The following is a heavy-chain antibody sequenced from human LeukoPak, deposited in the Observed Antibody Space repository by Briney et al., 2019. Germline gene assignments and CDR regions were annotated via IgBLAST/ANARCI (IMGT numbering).Heavy chain of an antibody. CDR3: ASSIAARNYFDY. CDR1: GGTFSSYA. CDR2: IIPIFGTA. V-gene: IGHV1-69*13. D-gene: IGHD6-6*01. Sequence: LVKVSCKASGGTFSSYAISWVRQAPGQGLEWMGGIIPIFGTANYAQKFQGRVTITADESTSTAYMELSSLRSEDTAVYYCASSIAARNYFDYWGQGTLVTVSS. J-gene: IGHJ4*02.